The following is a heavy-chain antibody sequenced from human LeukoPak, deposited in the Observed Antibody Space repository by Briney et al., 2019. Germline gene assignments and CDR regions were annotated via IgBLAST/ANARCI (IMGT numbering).Heavy chain of an antibody. V-gene: IGHV1-69*01. J-gene: IGHJ6*04. CDR3: AREGHLYSSSWRRVGYYCYYGMDV. CDR2: IIPIFGTA. D-gene: IGHD6-13*01. CDR1: GGTFSSYA. Sequence: GASVKVSCKASGGTFSSYAISWVRQAPGQGLEWMGRIIPIFGTANYAQKFQGRVTITADESTSTAYMELSSLRSEDTAVYYCAREGHLYSSSWRRVGYYCYYGMDVWGKGTTVTVSS.